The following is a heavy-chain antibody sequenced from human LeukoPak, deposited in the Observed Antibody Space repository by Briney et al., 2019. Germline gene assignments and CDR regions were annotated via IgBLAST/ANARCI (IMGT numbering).Heavy chain of an antibody. CDR2: IYYSGST. CDR3: ARGRYLFDY. Sequence: TLSLTCTVSGGSISSGGYYWSWIRHNRGKGPEWIGYIYYSGSTYYNPSLKSRVTISVDTSKNQFSLKLSSVTAADTAVYYCARGRYLFDYWGQGTLVTVSS. V-gene: IGHV4-31*03. CDR1: GGSISSGGYY. D-gene: IGHD1-14*01. J-gene: IGHJ4*02.